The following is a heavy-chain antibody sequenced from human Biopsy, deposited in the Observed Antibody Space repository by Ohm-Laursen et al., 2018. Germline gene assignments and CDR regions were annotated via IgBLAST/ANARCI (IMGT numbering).Heavy chain of an antibody. J-gene: IGHJ6*02. CDR2: ISSRSSDI. D-gene: IGHD2-2*01. V-gene: IGHV3-21*01. CDR1: GFIFSTYT. Sequence: SLSLSCAASGFIFSTYTMNWVCQAPGEGLGWVSSISSRSSDIYYADSVKGRFTIFRDNAKNSLFLHMNSLRAEDTAVYYCARESALKWYQSLSYFNGMDVWGQGTTVTVSS. CDR3: ARESALKWYQSLSYFNGMDV.